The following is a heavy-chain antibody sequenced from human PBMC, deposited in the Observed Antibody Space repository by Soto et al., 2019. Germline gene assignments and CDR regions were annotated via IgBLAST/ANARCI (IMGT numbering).Heavy chain of an antibody. CDR2: IKSKTGGGTA. CDR3: CTDQGDSSSWYHFDY. D-gene: IGHD6-13*01. CDR1: GFTLSNAW. V-gene: IGHV3-15*07. J-gene: IGHJ4*02. Sequence: EVQLVESGGGLVKPGGSLRLSCAASGFTLSNAWMHWVRQTPGKGLEWVGRIKSKTGGGTADYAAPVKGRFTISRDDSQNTLFLQMNSLNTEDTAVYYCCTDQGDSSSWYHFDYWGQGTSVTVSS.